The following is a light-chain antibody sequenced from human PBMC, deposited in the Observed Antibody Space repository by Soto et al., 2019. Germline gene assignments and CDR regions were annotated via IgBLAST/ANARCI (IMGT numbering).Light chain of an antibody. V-gene: IGLV2-14*01. J-gene: IGLJ1*01. CDR1: NSDVGGYNY. CDR2: EVS. Sequence: QSVLTQPASVSGSPGQSITISCTGTNSDVGGYNYVSWYQQHPGKAPELMIYEVSHRPSGVSNRFSGSKSDNTASLTISGLQAEDEADYYCSSYPSISTLYVFGTGTKLTVL. CDR3: SSYPSISTLYV.